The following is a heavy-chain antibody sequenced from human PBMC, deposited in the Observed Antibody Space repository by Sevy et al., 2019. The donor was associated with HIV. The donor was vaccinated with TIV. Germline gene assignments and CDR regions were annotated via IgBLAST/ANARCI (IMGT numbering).Heavy chain of an antibody. CDR1: GFTFSSYA. J-gene: IGHJ4*02. CDR2: ISSRGGST. CDR3: AKAGVAVAGTFDLFYFDY. D-gene: IGHD6-19*01. Sequence: GGSLRLSCAASGFTFSSYAMSWVRQAPGKGLEWVSTISSRGGSTYYADSVKGRLTISRDNSKNTLSLLMNSLRAEDTALYYCAKAGVAVAGTFDLFYFDYWGQGTLVTVSS. V-gene: IGHV3-23*01.